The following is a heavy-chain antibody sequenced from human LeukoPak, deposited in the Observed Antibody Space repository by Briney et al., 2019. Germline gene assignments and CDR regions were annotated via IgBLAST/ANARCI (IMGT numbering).Heavy chain of an antibody. J-gene: IGHJ3*02. D-gene: IGHD3-10*01. CDR2: IKSKTDGGTT. V-gene: IGHV3-15*01. CDR1: GFTFSNAW. Sequence: GGSLRLSCAASGFTFSNAWMSWVRQAPGKGLEWVGRIKSKTDGGTTDYAAPVKGRFTISRDDSKNTLYLQMNSLKTEDTAVYYCTTGFRLDYGSGRSHAFDIWGQGTMVTVSS. CDR3: TTGFRLDYGSGRSHAFDI.